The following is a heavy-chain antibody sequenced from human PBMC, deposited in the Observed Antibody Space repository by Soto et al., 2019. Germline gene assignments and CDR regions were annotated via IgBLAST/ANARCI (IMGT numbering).Heavy chain of an antibody. D-gene: IGHD3-9*01. V-gene: IGHV1-3*01. J-gene: IGHJ6*02. CDR3: ARTILTGYHEPYYYGMDV. CDR2: INADNGNT. Sequence: ASVKVSCKASGYTFTSYAMHWVRQAPGQRLEWMGWINADNGNTNYSQKLQGRVTMTTDTSTSTAYMELSSLRSEDTAVYYCARTILTGYHEPYYYGMDVWGQGTTVTVSS. CDR1: GYTFTSYA.